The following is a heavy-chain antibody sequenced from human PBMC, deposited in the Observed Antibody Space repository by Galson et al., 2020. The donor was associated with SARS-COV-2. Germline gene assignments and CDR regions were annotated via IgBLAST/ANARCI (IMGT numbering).Heavy chain of an antibody. CDR3: AADYGDYQNYYYYYGMDV. CDR2: IWYDGSNK. CDR1: GFTFSSNG. J-gene: IGHJ6*02. V-gene: IGHV3-33*01. Sequence: GESLKISCAASGFTFSSNGMHWVRQAPGKGLEWVAVIWYDGSNKYYAASVKGRFTISRDNSKNTLYLQMNSLRAEDTAVYYCAADYGDYQNYYYYYGMDVWGQGTTVTVSS. D-gene: IGHD4-17*01.